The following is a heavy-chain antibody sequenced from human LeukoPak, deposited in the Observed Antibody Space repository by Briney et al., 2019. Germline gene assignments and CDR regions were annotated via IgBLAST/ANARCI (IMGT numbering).Heavy chain of an antibody. Sequence: PSETLSLTCAVSGGSISSSNWWSWVRQPPGKGLEWIGSIYYSGSTYYNPSLKSRVTISVDTSKNQFSLKLSSVTAADTAVYHCARHSPFTSYYYDSSGYDYWGQGTLVTVSS. D-gene: IGHD3-22*01. CDR1: GGSISSSNW. V-gene: IGHV4-39*01. CDR2: IYYSGST. J-gene: IGHJ4*02. CDR3: ARHSPFTSYYYDSSGYDY.